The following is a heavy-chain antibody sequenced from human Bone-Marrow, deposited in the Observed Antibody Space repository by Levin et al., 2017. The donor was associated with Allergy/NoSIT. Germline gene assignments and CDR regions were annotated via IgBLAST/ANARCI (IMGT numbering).Heavy chain of an antibody. J-gene: IGHJ4*02. V-gene: IGHV3-48*03. CDR2: ISSRNTTI. CDR3: ARYGSGSHYLHEYYFDY. Sequence: GESLKISCAASGFSFSSYEMNWVRQAPGKGLEWVSYISSRNTTIYYADSVKGRFTISRDNAENSLYLQMNSLRVEDTGVYYCARYGSGSHYLHEYYFDYWGQGTLVTVSS. CDR1: GFSFSSYE. D-gene: IGHD3-10*01.